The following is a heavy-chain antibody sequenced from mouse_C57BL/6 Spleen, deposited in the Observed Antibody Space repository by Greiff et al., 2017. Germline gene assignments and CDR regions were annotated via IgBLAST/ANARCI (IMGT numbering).Heavy chain of an antibody. CDR2: IHPNSGST. D-gene: IGHD4-1*01. V-gene: IGHV1-64*01. CDR3: ARDWSYAMDY. CDR1: GYTFTSYW. Sequence: QVHVKQPGAELVKPGASVKLSCKASGYTFTSYWMHWVKQRPGQGLEWIGMIHPNSGSTNYNEKFKSKATLTVDKSSSTAYMQLSSLTSEDAAVYYCARDWSYAMDYWGQGTSVTVSS. J-gene: IGHJ4*01.